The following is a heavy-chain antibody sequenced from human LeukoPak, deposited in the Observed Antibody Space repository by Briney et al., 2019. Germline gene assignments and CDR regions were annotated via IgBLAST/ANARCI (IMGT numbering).Heavy chain of an antibody. Sequence: LWASVKVSCKASGYTFTSYDINWVRQAPGQGLEWMGGIIPIFGTANYAQKFQGRVTITADESTSTAYMELSSLRSEDTAVYYCARGGRHPPPLRYFDWLQSYFDYWGQGTLVTVSS. CDR1: GYTFTSYD. D-gene: IGHD3-9*01. J-gene: IGHJ4*02. V-gene: IGHV1-69*13. CDR2: IIPIFGTA. CDR3: ARGGRHPPPLRYFDWLQSYFDY.